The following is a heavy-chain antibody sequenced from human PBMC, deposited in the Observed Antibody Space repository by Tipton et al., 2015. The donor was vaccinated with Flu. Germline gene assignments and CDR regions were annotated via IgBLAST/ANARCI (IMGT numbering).Heavy chain of an antibody. D-gene: IGHD6-6*01. CDR2: IGAIDGTT. Sequence: SLRLSCAASGFSFSNSAMTWVRQAPGKGLEWVSRIGAIDGTTHYADSVKGRFTISRDNSKNTLYLQMNSLRVEDTAVYYCANVPNFDYWGQGTLVTVST. CDR3: ANVPNFDY. V-gene: IGHV3-23*01. CDR1: GFSFSNSA. J-gene: IGHJ4*02.